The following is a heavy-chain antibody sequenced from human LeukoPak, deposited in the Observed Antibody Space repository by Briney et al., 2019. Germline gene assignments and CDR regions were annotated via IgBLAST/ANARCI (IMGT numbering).Heavy chain of an antibody. CDR2: IYYSGST. D-gene: IGHD3-10*01. CDR1: GGSLSSYY. CDR3: AGSHGSGSYIYYYGMDV. Sequence: SETLSLTCPVSGGSLSSYYWSWMGQPPGKGLEWVGYIYYSGSTNYNPSLKSRVTISVDTSKNQFSLKLSSVTAADTAVYYCAGSHGSGSYIYYYGMDVWGQGTTVTVSS. J-gene: IGHJ6*02. V-gene: IGHV4-59*01.